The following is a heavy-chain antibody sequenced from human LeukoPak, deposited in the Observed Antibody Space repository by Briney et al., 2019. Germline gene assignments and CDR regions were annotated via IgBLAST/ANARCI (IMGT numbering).Heavy chain of an antibody. CDR3: ATSKLQLFPFDY. V-gene: IGHV4-59*08. J-gene: IGHJ4*02. CDR1: GXSISSYY. D-gene: IGHD3-10*01. Sequence: TSGTLSLTCTVSGXSISSYYWSWIRQPPGKGLEWMVNIYYRGGTNYNPSLKSRRTISVDTSKNQFSLKLSSVTAADTAVYYCATSKLQLFPFDYWGQGTLVTVSS. CDR2: IYYRGGT.